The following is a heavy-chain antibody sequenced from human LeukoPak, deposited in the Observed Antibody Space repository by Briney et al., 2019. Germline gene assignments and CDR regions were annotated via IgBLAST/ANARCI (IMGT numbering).Heavy chain of an antibody. Sequence: GGSLRLSCAASGFTFSSYWMSWVRQAPGKGLEWVSVIYSGGSTYYADSVKGRFTISRDNSKNTLYLQMNSLRAEDTAVYYCARGPGPFDYWGQGTLVTVSS. CDR2: IYSGGST. V-gene: IGHV3-66*01. J-gene: IGHJ4*02. CDR3: ARGPGPFDY. CDR1: GFTFSSYW.